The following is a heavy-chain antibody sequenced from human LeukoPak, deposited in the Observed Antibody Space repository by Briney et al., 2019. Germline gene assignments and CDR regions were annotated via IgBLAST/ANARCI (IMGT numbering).Heavy chain of an antibody. CDR3: AVDYDSSGYDGY. Sequence: ASVKVSCKASGYTFTSYDINWVRQATGQGLEWMGWMNPNSGNTGYAQKLQGRVTMTTDTSTSTAYMELRSLRSDDTAVYYCAVDYDSSGYDGYWGQGTLVTVSS. V-gene: IGHV1-8*01. CDR2: MNPNSGNT. CDR1: GYTFTSYD. J-gene: IGHJ4*02. D-gene: IGHD3-22*01.